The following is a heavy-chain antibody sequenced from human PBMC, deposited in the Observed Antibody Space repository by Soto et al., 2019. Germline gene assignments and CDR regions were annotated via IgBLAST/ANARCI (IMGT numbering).Heavy chain of an antibody. CDR2: ISSDGIKT. V-gene: IGHV3-30*18. D-gene: IGHD2-2*01. CDR1: TFTFNNFN. CDR3: AKGRGLIQHDAFDI. J-gene: IGHJ3*02. Sequence: QAQLVESGGGVVRPGTSLSLSCVASTFTFNNFNIHWIRQAPGKGLDWLAVISSDGIKTYYPDSVNCRFTISRDKSTNTVALQMSSPRTEDTSVYYCAKGRGLIQHDAFDIWCQGTMV.